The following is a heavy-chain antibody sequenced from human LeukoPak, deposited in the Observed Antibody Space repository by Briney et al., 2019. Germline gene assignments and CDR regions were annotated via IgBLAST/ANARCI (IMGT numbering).Heavy chain of an antibody. D-gene: IGHD1-7*01. CDR3: ARLGVDWNFSWYFDY. CDR1: GYTFSRFW. J-gene: IGHJ4*02. CDR2: VYPGDSDT. Sequence: PGESLKISCKGSGYTFSRFWIAWVRQMPGKGLEWMGIVYPGDSDTRYSPSFQGQVTISSDRSITTAYLQWSSLTASDTAMYHCARLGVDWNFSWYFDYWGQGSQVTVSS. V-gene: IGHV5-51*01.